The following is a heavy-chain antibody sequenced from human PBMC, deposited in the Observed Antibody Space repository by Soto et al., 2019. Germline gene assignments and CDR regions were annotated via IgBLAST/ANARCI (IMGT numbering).Heavy chain of an antibody. CDR1: GFTFSSYS. Sequence: GGSLRLSCAASGFTFSSYSMNWVRQAPGKGLEWVSSISSSSSYIYYADSVKGRFTISRDNAKNSLYLQMNSLRAEDTAVYYCARWGRANNHDFWSGYLGGHDPFDIWGQGTMVTVSS. V-gene: IGHV3-21*01. CDR3: ARWGRANNHDFWSGYLGGHDPFDI. J-gene: IGHJ3*02. D-gene: IGHD3-3*01. CDR2: ISSSSSYI.